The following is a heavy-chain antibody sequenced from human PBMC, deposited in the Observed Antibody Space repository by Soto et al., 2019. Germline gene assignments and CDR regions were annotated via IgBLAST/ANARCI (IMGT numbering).Heavy chain of an antibody. CDR2: VSSDGRDK. V-gene: IGHV3-7*01. CDR1: GFSFSSYW. CDR3: ARDYRYSGPFDY. D-gene: IGHD3-16*02. Sequence: EVQLEESGGGLVQPGGSLRLSCAASGFSFSSYWMSWVRQAPGKGPEWVAIVSSDGRDKTYADSVKGRFTISRDNAENSLSLQMNSLRADDTAVYYCARDYRYSGPFDYWGQGALVTVSS. J-gene: IGHJ4*02.